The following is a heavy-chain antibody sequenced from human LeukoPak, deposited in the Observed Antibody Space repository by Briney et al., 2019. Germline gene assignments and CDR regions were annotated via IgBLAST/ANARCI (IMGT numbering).Heavy chain of an antibody. CDR1: GFTFSSYG. CDR3: AKDLRSRIAAAGAPDY. V-gene: IGHV3-30*02. CDR2: IRYDGGNQ. D-gene: IGHD6-13*01. Sequence: GGSLRLSCAASGFTFSSYGMHWVRQTPGKGLECVAFIRYDGGNQYYADSVKGRFTISRDNSKNTIYLQMNSLRAEDTAVYYCAKDLRSRIAAAGAPDYWGQGTLVTVSS. J-gene: IGHJ4*02.